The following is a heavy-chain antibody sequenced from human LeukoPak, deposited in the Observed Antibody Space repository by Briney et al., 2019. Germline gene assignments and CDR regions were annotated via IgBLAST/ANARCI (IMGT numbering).Heavy chain of an antibody. D-gene: IGHD5-12*01. J-gene: IGHJ4*02. Sequence: SVKVSCKASGGTFSSYAISWVRQAPGQGLEWMGRIIPILGIANYAQKFQGRVTITADKSTSTAYMELSSLRSEDTAVYYCAREVFLATSFVFDYWGQGTLVTVSS. CDR1: GGTFSSYA. CDR2: IIPILGIA. CDR3: AREVFLATSFVFDY. V-gene: IGHV1-69*04.